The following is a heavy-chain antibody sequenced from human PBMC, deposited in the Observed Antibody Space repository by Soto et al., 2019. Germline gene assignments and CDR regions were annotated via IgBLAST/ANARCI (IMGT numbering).Heavy chain of an antibody. D-gene: IGHD4-4*01. CDR1: RYTFISYD. Sequence: QVQLVQSGAEVKKPGASVKVSCKASRYTFISYDINWVRQATGQGLEWMGWMNPKSANTGYAQNFQGRVTMTRNTSISTAYMDLSSLRSEDTAVYYCARSPSWETTVTPYYFDYWGQGTLVTVSS. J-gene: IGHJ4*02. V-gene: IGHV1-8*01. CDR2: MNPKSANT. CDR3: ARSPSWETTVTPYYFDY.